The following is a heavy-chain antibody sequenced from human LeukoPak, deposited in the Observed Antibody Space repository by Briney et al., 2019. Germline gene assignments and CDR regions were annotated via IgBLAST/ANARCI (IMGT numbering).Heavy chain of an antibody. J-gene: IGHJ5*02. D-gene: IGHD3-10*01. CDR2: IIPIFGTA. V-gene: IGHV1-69*05. Sequence: SVKVSCKASGGTFSSYAISWVRQAPGQGLEWMGGIIPIFGTANYAQKFQGRVTITTDESTSTAYMELSSLRSEDTAVYYCAGGDTMVRGVIFDPWGQGTLVTVSS. CDR1: GGTFSSYA. CDR3: AGGDTMVRGVIFDP.